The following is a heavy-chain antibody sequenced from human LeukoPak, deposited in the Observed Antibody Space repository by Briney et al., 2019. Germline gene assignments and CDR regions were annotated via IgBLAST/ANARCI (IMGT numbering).Heavy chain of an antibody. J-gene: IGHJ4*02. D-gene: IGHD3-9*01. V-gene: IGHV4-39*01. CDR1: GGSISSSSYY. Sequence: SETLSLTCTVSGGSISSSSYYWGWIRQPPGKGLEWIGSIYYSGSTYYNPSLKSRVTISADTSKNQFSLKLSSVTAADTAVYYCARLVRYFDWANQYYFDYWGQGTLVTVSS. CDR2: IYYSGST. CDR3: ARLVRYFDWANQYYFDY.